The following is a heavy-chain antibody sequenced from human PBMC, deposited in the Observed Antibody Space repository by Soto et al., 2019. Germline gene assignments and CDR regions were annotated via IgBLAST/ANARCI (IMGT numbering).Heavy chain of an antibody. J-gene: IGHJ4*02. CDR1: GYSFTSYW. V-gene: IGHV5-51*01. CDR2: IYPGDSDT. CDR3: ARHVGVLTDTRSPYFDY. D-gene: IGHD3-9*01. Sequence: PGESLKISCKGSGYSFTSYWIGWVRQMPGKGLEWMGIIYPGDSDTRYSPSFQGQVTISADKSISTAYLQWSSLKASDTAMYYCARHVGVLTDTRSPYFDYWGQGTLVTVSS.